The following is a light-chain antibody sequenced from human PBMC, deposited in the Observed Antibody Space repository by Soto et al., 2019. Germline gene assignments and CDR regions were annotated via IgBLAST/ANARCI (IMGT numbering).Light chain of an antibody. CDR2: DAS. J-gene: IGKJ1*01. V-gene: IGKV1-5*01. CDR1: QSISMW. Sequence: DIQITQSPSTLSSSVGYIVTITCRAIQSISMWLAWYQQKPGKAPKLLIYDASSLESGVPSRFSGSGSGTEFTLTITSLQPDDFATYYCQQYNSYWTFGQGTKVDIK. CDR3: QQYNSYWT.